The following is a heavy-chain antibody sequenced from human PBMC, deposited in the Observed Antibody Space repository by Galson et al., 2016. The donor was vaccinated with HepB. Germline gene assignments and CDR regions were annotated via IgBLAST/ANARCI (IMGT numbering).Heavy chain of an antibody. D-gene: IGHD3-16*01. CDR3: ASHLGGSSLDPFDM. CDR2: SASGDIT. V-gene: IGHV3-23*01. Sequence: SLRLSCAASGLTFRSYAFSWLRQAPGKGLEWVSVSASGDITYYAHSVKGRFTISRDKSKNTLFLNMISLRAEDTASYYCASHLGGSSLDPFDMWCRGTMVTVSS. J-gene: IGHJ3*02. CDR1: GLTFRSYA.